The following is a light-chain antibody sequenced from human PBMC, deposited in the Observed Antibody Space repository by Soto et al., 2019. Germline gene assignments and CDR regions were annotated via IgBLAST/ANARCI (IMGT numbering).Light chain of an antibody. Sequence: DIQMTQSPSSLSASVGDRVTITCRASQSISSYLNWYQQKPGKAPKVLIYAASNLQSGVPSRFSGSESGTDFTLTISSLQPEDFATYYCQHSYSTPYTFGQGTRLEI. CDR2: AAS. CDR3: QHSYSTPYT. J-gene: IGKJ5*01. CDR1: QSISSY. V-gene: IGKV1-39*01.